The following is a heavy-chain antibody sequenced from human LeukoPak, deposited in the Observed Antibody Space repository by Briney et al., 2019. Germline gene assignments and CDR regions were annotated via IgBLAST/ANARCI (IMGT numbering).Heavy chain of an antibody. CDR3: ARDSDSYYDILTASYYYGMDV. CDR1: GDSIRGFY. Sequence: RPSETLSLTCTVSGDSIRGFYWSWIRRPAGKGLEWIGRMSASGSTNYNPSLKSRVTMSVDTSKNQFSLKLSSVTAADTAVYYCARDSDSYYDILTASYYYGMDVWGQGTTVTVSS. CDR2: MSASGST. J-gene: IGHJ6*02. D-gene: IGHD3-9*01. V-gene: IGHV4-4*07.